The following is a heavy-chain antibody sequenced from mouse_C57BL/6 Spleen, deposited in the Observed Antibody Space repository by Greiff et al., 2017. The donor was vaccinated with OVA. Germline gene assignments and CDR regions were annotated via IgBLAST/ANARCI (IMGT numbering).Heavy chain of an antibody. D-gene: IGHD2-5*01. Sequence: VKLQESGAELARPGASVKLSCKASGYTFTSYGISWVKQRTGQGLEWIGEIYPRSGNNYYNEKFKGKATLTADKSSSTEYMELRSLTSEDTAVYFCARDYSNYGYYAMDYWGQGTSVTVSS. CDR1: GYTFTSYG. V-gene: IGHV1-81*01. J-gene: IGHJ4*01. CDR3: ARDYSNYGYYAMDY. CDR2: IYPRSGNN.